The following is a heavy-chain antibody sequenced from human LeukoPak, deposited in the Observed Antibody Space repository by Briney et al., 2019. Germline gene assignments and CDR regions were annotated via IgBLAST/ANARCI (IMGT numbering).Heavy chain of an antibody. CDR3: AKRDYYDSSGYAPLFAH. D-gene: IGHD3-22*01. CDR1: GFTFSSYA. Sequence: GGSLRLSCAASGFTFSSYAMSWVRQAPCKGLSWVRGISGNGGSTYYADSVKGRFTISRDNTKNTLYLQINSLRAEDTAVYYCAKRDYYDSSGYAPLFAHWGRGTLVTVSP. CDR2: ISGNGGST. J-gene: IGHJ4*02. V-gene: IGHV3-23*01.